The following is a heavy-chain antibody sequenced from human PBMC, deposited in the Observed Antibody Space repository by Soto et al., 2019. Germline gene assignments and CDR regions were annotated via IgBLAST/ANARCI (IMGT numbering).Heavy chain of an antibody. J-gene: IGHJ5*02. D-gene: IGHD3-10*02. CDR2: IYHSGST. CDR1: SGSISSSNW. V-gene: IGHV4-4*02. Sequence: SETLSLTCAVSSGSISSSNWWSWVRQPPGKGLEWIGEIYHSGSTNYNPSLKSRVTISVDKSKNQFSLKVSSVTAADTAVYYCARFVRKRLAIWFDPWGQGTLVTVSS. CDR3: ARFVRKRLAIWFDP.